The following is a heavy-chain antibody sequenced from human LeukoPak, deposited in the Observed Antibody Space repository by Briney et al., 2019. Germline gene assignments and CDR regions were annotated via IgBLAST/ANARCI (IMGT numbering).Heavy chain of an antibody. CDR2: IYYSGTT. D-gene: IGHD3-9*01. J-gene: IGHJ6*02. V-gene: IGHV4-39*07. CDR1: SGSISSGGYY. CDR3: ARDHWLLSSKTWYYYGLDV. Sequence: SETLSLTCTVSSGSISSGGYYWAWIRQPPGKRLEWIGSIYYSGTTYYNPSLKSRVTISVDTSESQFSLKLSSVTAADTAVYYCARDHWLLSSKTWYYYGLDVWGQGTTVTVSS.